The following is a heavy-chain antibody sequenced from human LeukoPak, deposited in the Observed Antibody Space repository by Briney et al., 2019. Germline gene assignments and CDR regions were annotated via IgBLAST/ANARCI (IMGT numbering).Heavy chain of an antibody. V-gene: IGHV4-34*01. D-gene: IGHD3-22*01. CDR1: GGSFSGYY. CDR3: ARGRWYYDSRGYYSDY. Sequence: SETLSLTCAVYGGSFSGYYWSWIRQPPGKGLEWIGEINHSGSTNYNPSLKSRVTVSVDTSKNQFSLKLSSVTAADTAVYYCARGRWYYDSRGYYSDYWGQGTLVTVSS. J-gene: IGHJ4*02. CDR2: INHSGST.